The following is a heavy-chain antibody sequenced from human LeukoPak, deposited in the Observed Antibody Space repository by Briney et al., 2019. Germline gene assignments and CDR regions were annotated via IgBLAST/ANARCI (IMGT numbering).Heavy chain of an antibody. J-gene: IGHJ4*02. D-gene: IGHD2-2*01. CDR2: IWYDGSNK. CDR3: ATGYCSSTSCPPFDY. Sequence: GGSLRLSCAASGFTFSSYGVHWVRQAPGKGLEWVAVIWYDGSNKYYADSVKGRFTISRDNSKNTLYLQMNSLRAEDTAVYYCATGYCSSTSCPPFDYWGQGTLVTVSS. V-gene: IGHV3-33*01. CDR1: GFTFSSYG.